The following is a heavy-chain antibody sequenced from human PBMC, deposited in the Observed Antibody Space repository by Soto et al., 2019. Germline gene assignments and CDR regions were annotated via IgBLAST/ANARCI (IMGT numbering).Heavy chain of an antibody. CDR3: ASRSSYRYYYGMDA. V-gene: IGHV5-51*01. D-gene: IGHD5-12*01. Sequence: PGESLKISCKGSGYSFTSYWIGWLRQMPGKGLEWMGIIYPGDSDTRYSPSFQGQVTISADNSLSTAYLQWSSLKASDTAMYYCASRSSYRYYYGMDAWGQGTTVTVSS. CDR1: GYSFTSYW. J-gene: IGHJ6*02. CDR2: IYPGDSDT.